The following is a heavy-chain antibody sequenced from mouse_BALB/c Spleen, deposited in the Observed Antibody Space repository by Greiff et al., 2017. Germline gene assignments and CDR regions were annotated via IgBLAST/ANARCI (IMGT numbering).Heavy chain of an antibody. CDR3: ARGTLYDGYYYAMDY. J-gene: IGHJ4*01. CDR1: GYTFTSYW. V-gene: IGHV1-69*02. CDR2: IDPSDSYT. Sequence: QVQLQQPGAELVKPGASVKLSCKASGYTFTSYWMHWVKQRPGQGLEWIGEIDPSDSYTNYNQKFKGKATLTVDKSSSTAYMQLSSLTSEDSAVYYCARGTLYDGYYYAMDYWGQGTSVTVSS. D-gene: IGHD2-3*01.